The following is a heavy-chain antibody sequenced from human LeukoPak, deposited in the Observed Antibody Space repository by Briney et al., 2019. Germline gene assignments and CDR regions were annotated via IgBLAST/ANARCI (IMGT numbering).Heavy chain of an antibody. D-gene: IGHD1-26*01. J-gene: IGHJ4*02. Sequence: SETLSLTCTVSGDSISTSNSYWGWIRQPPGKGLEWIGSIYYSGNTYYNASLKSRVTISVDTSKNQFSLKLSSVTAADTAVYYCARFNSGSYQHYFDYWGQGTLVTVSS. CDR2: IYYSGNT. CDR3: ARFNSGSYQHYFDY. CDR1: GDSISTSNSY. V-gene: IGHV4-39*07.